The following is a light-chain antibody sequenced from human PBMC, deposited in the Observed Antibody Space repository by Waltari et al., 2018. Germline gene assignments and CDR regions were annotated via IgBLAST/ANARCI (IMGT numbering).Light chain of an antibody. V-gene: IGKV1-39*01. CDR2: AAT. CDR1: QNIRNF. CDR3: QQSYSTPYT. Sequence: DIQMTQSPSSLSASVGDRVTITCRASQNIRNFLNWYQQKPGKAPRLLIYAATTLQTGVPARFSGNRSGTDFTLTIRDLQPEDFATYSCQQSYSTPYTFGQGTKVEI. J-gene: IGKJ2*01.